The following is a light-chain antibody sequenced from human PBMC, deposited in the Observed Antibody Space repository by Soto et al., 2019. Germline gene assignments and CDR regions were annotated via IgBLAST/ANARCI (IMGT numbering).Light chain of an antibody. V-gene: IGKV3-20*01. CDR2: DAS. Sequence: EIVLTQSPGTLSLSLGERATLSCRASQSVSSFYLAWYQQKPGQAPRLLIYDASSRATGIPDRFSGSGSGTDFTLTISRLEPEDFAVYYCHHYGSSRTFGKGTKVDIK. J-gene: IGKJ1*01. CDR1: QSVSSFY. CDR3: HHYGSSRT.